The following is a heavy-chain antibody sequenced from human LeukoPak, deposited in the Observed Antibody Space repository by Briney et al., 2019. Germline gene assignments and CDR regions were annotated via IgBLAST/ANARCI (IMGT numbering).Heavy chain of an antibody. D-gene: IGHD3-10*01. J-gene: IGHJ6*03. CDR3: ATDSRPITMVRGVTISYYYYMDV. V-gene: IGHV1-24*01. Sequence: ASVKVSCKVSGYTLTELSMHWVQQAPGKGLEWMGGFDPEDGETIYAQKFQGRVTMTEDTSTDTAYMELSSLRSEDTAVYYCATDSRPITMVRGVTISYYYYMDVWGKGTTVTVSS. CDR2: FDPEDGET. CDR1: GYTLTELS.